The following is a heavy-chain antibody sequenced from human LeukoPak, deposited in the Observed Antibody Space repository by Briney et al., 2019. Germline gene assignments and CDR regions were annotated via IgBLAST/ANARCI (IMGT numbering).Heavy chain of an antibody. D-gene: IGHD6-19*01. CDR2: IYYSGST. CDR3: ARDLAVAGHYYYGMDV. V-gene: IGHV4-61*01. J-gene: IGHJ6*02. CDR1: GGSVSSGSYY. Sequence: PSETLSLTCTVSGGSVSSGSYYWSWIRQPPGKGLEWIGYIYYSGSTNYNPSLKSRVTISVDTSKNQFSLKLSSVTAADTAVYYCARDLAVAGHYYYGMDVWGQGTTVTVSS.